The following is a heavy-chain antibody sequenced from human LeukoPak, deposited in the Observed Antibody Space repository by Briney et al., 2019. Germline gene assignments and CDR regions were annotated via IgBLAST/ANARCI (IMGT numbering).Heavy chain of an antibody. CDR1: GYTFTSYG. CDR2: IIPIFGAA. Sequence: ASVKVSCKASGYTFTSYGISWVRQAPGQGLEWMGGIIPIFGAANYAQKFQGRVTITADKSTSTAYMELSSLRSEDTAVYYCARTGYGDYRDAFDIWGQGTMVTVSS. CDR3: ARTGYGDYRDAFDI. V-gene: IGHV1-69*06. J-gene: IGHJ3*02. D-gene: IGHD4-17*01.